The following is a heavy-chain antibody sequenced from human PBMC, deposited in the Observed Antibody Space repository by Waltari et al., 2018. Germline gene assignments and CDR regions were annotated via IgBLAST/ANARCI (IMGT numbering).Heavy chain of an antibody. Sequence: EVRLVESGGGLIQPGVSLRLSCAASGFTVSYNSMSWVRQAPGKGLEWVSVIYAGGNTYYADSVKGRFTIPRDDSKSTLYLAMHSLRVEDTAVYYCARAGLGSPLEWLRLFDSWGQGTLVTVSS. J-gene: IGHJ4*02. CDR2: IYAGGNT. D-gene: IGHD5-12*01. CDR3: ARAGLGSPLEWLRLFDS. CDR1: GFTVSYNS. V-gene: IGHV3-53*01.